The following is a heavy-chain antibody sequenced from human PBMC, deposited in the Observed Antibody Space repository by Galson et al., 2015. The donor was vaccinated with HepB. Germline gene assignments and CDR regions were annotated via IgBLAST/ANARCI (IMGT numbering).Heavy chain of an antibody. CDR1: GFTFSSYS. V-gene: IGHV3-21*01. D-gene: IGHD6-13*01. CDR3: ARTSQAAAGTFVFDY. J-gene: IGHJ4*02. CDR2: ISSSSSYI. Sequence: SLRLSCAASGFTFSSYSVNWVRQAPGKGLEWVSSISSSSSYIYYADSVKGRFTISRDNAKNSLYLQMNSLRAEDTAVYYCARTSQAAAGTFVFDYWGQGTLVTVSS.